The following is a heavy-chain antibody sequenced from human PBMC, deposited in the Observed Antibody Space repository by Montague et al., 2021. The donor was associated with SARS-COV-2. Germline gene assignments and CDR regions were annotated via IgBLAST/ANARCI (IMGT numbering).Heavy chain of an antibody. J-gene: IGHJ5*02. D-gene: IGHD2-2*01. CDR3: ARDGEVVGNWFDP. Sequence: SETLSLTCTVSGGSISSSCYYWGWLRQPPGKGLEWIRSIHCSGSSYYNPPLRRRVTISVATTKNQFYLKRSSATAADTAVYYCARDGEVVGNWFDPWGQGTLVTVSS. V-gene: IGHV4-39*07. CDR1: GGSISSSCYY. CDR2: IHCSGSS.